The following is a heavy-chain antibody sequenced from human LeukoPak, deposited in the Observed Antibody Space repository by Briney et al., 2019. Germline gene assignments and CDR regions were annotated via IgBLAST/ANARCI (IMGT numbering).Heavy chain of an antibody. J-gene: IGHJ4*02. D-gene: IGHD3-10*01. CDR3: AKGIFEFGELYLPGAFDY. V-gene: IGHV3-23*01. Sequence: GGSLRLSCAASGFTFSSYAMSWVRQAPGKGLECISGFSGSGGSTYYADSVKGRFTISRDNSKNTLYLQMNSLRAEDTAVYYCAKGIFEFGELYLPGAFDYWGQGTLVTVSS. CDR2: FSGSGGST. CDR1: GFTFSSYA.